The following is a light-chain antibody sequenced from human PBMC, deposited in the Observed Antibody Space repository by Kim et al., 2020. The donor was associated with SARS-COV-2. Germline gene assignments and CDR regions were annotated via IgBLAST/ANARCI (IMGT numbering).Light chain of an antibody. V-gene: IGLV2-11*01. CDR2: DVI. CDR3: CSYAGSYTSDSYV. Sequence: QSALTQPRSVSGSPGQSVTISCTGTSSDVGGYNYVSWYQQHPGKAPKLMIYDVIKRPSGVPDRFSGSKSGNTASLTISGLQAEDEADYYCCSYAGSYTSDSYVFGTGTGVTVL. CDR1: SSDVGGYNY. J-gene: IGLJ1*01.